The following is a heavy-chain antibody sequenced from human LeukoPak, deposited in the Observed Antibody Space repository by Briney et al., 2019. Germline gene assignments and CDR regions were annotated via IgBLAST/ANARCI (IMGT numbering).Heavy chain of an antibody. J-gene: IGHJ4*02. CDR1: GVDVSSNY. CDR3: AKPRGIAVAQGLYYFDY. CDR2: INSGGTT. D-gene: IGHD6-19*01. V-gene: IGHV3-66*04. Sequence: PGGSLRLSCAASGVDVSSNYMTWVRQAPGKGLEWISLINSGGTTFYADSVRARFTISRDTSKNTLYLQMDSLRAEDTAVYYCAKPRGIAVAQGLYYFDYWGQGTLVTVSS.